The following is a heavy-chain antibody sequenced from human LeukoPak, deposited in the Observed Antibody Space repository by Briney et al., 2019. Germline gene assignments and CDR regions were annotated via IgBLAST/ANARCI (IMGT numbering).Heavy chain of an antibody. V-gene: IGHV4-59*08. CDR1: GGSISSYY. Sequence: SETLSLTCTVSGGSISSYYWSWIRQPPGKGLEWIGYIYYSGSTNYNPSLKSRVTISVDTSKNQFSLKLSSVTAADTAVYYCAGLYSSSWHSWFDPWGQGTLVTVSS. D-gene: IGHD6-13*01. CDR3: AGLYSSSWHSWFDP. J-gene: IGHJ5*02. CDR2: IYYSGST.